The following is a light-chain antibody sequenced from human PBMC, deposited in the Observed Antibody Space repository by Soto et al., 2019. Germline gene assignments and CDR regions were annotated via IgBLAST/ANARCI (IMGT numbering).Light chain of an antibody. J-gene: IGLJ2*01. V-gene: IGLV4-69*01. CDR2: LNSDGSH. Sequence: QLVLTQSPSASASLGASVKLTCTLSSGHSNYAIAWHQQQSEKGPRYLMKLNSDGSHSKGDGIPDRFSGSSSGAERYLTISSLPSEAEADYYCPTWGSGIVVFGGGTKVTVL. CDR1: SGHSNYA. CDR3: PTWGSGIVV.